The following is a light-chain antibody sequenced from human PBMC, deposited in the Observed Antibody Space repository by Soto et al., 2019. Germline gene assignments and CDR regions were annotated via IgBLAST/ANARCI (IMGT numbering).Light chain of an antibody. CDR2: DAS. CDR3: QRRSNWLT. CDR1: QSVSSY. V-gene: IGKV3-11*01. Sequence: EIVLTQSPATLSLSPGERATLSCRASQSVSSYLAWYQQKPGQAPRLLIYDASNRATGIPARFSGSGSGTDFTLTISSLEPEDFAVYYCQRRSNWLTFGGGTKGEIK. J-gene: IGKJ4*01.